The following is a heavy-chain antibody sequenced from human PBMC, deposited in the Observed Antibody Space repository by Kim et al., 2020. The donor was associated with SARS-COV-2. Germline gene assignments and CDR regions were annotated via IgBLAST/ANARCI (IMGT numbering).Heavy chain of an antibody. V-gene: IGHV3-9*01. CDR2: ISWNSGSI. CDR1: GFTFDDYA. Sequence: GGSLRLSCAASGFTFDDYAMHWVRQAPGKGPEWVSGISWNSGSIGYADSVKGRFTISRDNAKNSLYLQMNSLRAEDTALYYCAKDTSSSWRGRYYFDYWG. J-gene: IGHJ4*01. D-gene: IGHD6-13*01. CDR3: AKDTSSSWRGRYYFDY.